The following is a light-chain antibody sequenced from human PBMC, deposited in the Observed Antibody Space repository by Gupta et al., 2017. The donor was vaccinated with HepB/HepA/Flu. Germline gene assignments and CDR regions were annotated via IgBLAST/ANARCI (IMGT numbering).Light chain of an antibody. J-gene: IGLJ2*01. CDR3: SSYRSNNTI. CDR1: SSDVDSYKY. Sequence: QSALNQPASVSGSPGQSITISCTGTSSDVDSYKYVSWYQQHPGKAPKVMIYDVSNRPSGVSNRFSGSKSGNTASLTISVLQAEDEAHYYCSSYRSNNTIFGGGTKLTVL. CDR2: DVS. V-gene: IGLV2-14*03.